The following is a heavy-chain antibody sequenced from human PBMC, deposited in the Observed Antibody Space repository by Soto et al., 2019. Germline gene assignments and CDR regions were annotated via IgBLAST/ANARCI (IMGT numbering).Heavy chain of an antibody. J-gene: IGHJ5*02. D-gene: IGHD3-10*01. CDR2: IKEDGSEK. CDR1: GFTFSGYW. CDR3: ARPLYGSGSVWFDP. V-gene: IGHV3-7*03. Sequence: GGSLRLSCSASGFTFSGYWMTWVRQAPGKGLEWVANIKEDGSEKYYVDSVKGRFTISRDNPKNSLYLQMNSLRADGTAVYYCARPLYGSGSVWFDPWGQGTLVTVSS.